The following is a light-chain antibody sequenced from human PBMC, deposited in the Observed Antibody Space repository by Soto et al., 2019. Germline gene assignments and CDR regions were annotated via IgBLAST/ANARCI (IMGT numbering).Light chain of an antibody. CDR3: AAWKDRLPVM. CDR2: NDN. J-gene: IGLJ2*01. Sequence: QSVLTQPPSASATPGQRVTISCSGSSSNIGSRTVNWYQQLPGSAPQLLVYNDNQRHSGVTDRFSGSESGTSAYLAVSGPRSEDGAAYRCAAWKDRLPVMLGRGTKLTVL. CDR1: SSNIGSRT. V-gene: IGLV1-44*01.